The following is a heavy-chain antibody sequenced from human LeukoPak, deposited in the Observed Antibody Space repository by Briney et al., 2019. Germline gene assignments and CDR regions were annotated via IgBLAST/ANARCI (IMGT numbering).Heavy chain of an antibody. CDR2: ISYDGSDK. J-gene: IGHJ4*02. CDR3: AKVRSGSWSFDY. V-gene: IGHV3-30*18. D-gene: IGHD6-13*01. CDR1: GFTFTRSG. Sequence: GRSLRLSCAASGFTFTRSGMHWVRQAPGKGLEWLAVISYDGSDKYCADSVKGRFTISRDNSKNTLYLQMNSLRAEDTAVYYCAKVRSGSWSFDYWGQGTLVTVSS.